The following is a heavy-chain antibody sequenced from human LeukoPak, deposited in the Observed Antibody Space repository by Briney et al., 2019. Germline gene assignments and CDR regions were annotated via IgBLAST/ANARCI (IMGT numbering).Heavy chain of an antibody. Sequence: HGESLKIPCKGSGYSFNTYWIGWVRQMPGKGLECMGIIYPGDSEVRYSPSFQGQVTISADKSISTAYLQWSSLKASDSAMYYCARQVGHWLTHWGQGTLVTVSS. V-gene: IGHV5-51*01. D-gene: IGHD6-19*01. J-gene: IGHJ4*02. CDR1: GYSFNTYW. CDR2: IYPGDSEV. CDR3: ARQVGHWLTH.